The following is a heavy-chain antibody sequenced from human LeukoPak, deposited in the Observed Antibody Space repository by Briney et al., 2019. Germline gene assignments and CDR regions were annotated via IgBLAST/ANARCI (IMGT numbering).Heavy chain of an antibody. CDR2: ILSDRNNK. D-gene: IGHD6-13*01. CDR1: GFILSSQA. V-gene: IGHV3-30-3*01. J-gene: IGHJ4*02. CDR3: ARDPGFLQQLGTQFDY. Sequence: GGSLRLSCGASGFILSSQAMHWVRQAPGKGLEWVAVILSDRNNKYYADSVKGRFTLSRDNSKNTLYLRMNSLRPEDTAVYYCARDPGFLQQLGTQFDYWGQGTLVTVSS.